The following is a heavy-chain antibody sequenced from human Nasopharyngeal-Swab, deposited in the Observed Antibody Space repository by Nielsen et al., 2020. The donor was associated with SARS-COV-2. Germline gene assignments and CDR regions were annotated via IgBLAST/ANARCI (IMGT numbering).Heavy chain of an antibody. D-gene: IGHD4-17*01. Sequence: ASVKVSCKASGYTFTGYYMHWVRQAPGQGLEWMGRINPNSGGTNYAQKFQGRVTITADESTSTAYMELSSLRSEDTAVYYCARKGLDGDLEGDWFDPWGQGTLVTVSS. CDR1: GYTFTGYY. J-gene: IGHJ5*02. CDR2: INPNSGGT. CDR3: ARKGLDGDLEGDWFDP. V-gene: IGHV1-2*06.